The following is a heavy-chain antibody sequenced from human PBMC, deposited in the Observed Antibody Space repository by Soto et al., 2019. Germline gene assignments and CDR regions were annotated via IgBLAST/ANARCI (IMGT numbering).Heavy chain of an antibody. D-gene: IGHD1-7*01. Sequence: GGSLRLSCAASGFTFSSYAMSWVRQAPGKGLEWVSAISGSGGSTYYADSVKGRFTISRDNSKNTLYLQRNSLRAEDTAVYYCAKKVGWGTGTTRSAPPYYFDYWGQGTLVTVSS. CDR3: AKKVGWGTGTTRSAPPYYFDY. CDR1: GFTFSSYA. CDR2: ISGSGGST. J-gene: IGHJ4*02. V-gene: IGHV3-23*01.